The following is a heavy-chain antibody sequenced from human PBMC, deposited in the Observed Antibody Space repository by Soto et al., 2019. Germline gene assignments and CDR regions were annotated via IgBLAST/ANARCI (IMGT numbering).Heavy chain of an antibody. CDR1: GFTFGDYA. J-gene: IGHJ4*02. V-gene: IGHV3-49*03. D-gene: IGHD6-19*01. Sequence: GGSLRLSCTASGFTFGDYAMSWFRQAPGKGLEWVGFIRSKTYGGTTEYAASVKGRFTISRDDSKSIAYLQMNSLKTEDTAVYYCTRDRGIAVAYFDYWGQGTLVTVSS. CDR2: IRSKTYGGTT. CDR3: TRDRGIAVAYFDY.